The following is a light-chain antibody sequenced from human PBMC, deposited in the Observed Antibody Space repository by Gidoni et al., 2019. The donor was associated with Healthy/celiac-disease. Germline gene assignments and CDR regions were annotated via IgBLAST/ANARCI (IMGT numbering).Light chain of an antibody. V-gene: IGKV3-20*01. CDR3: QQYGSSPRFT. Sequence: EIVLTQSPGTLSLSPGERATLSCRASQSVSSSYLAWYQQKPGQAPRLLIYGASSRATGIPDRFSGSGYGTDFTLTISRLKPEDFAVYYCQQYGSSPRFTFAPGTKVDIK. CDR2: GAS. J-gene: IGKJ3*01. CDR1: QSVSSSY.